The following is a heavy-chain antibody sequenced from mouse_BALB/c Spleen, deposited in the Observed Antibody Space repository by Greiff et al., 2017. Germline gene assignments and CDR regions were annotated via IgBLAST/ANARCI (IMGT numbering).Heavy chain of an antibody. V-gene: IGHV2-9-2*01. CDR1: GFSLTSYD. CDR2: ICTGGGT. CDR3: VRGRYYYFDY. Sequence: VKLVESGPGLVAPSQSLSITCTVSGFSLTSYDISWIRQPPGKGLEWLGVICTGGGTNYNSAFMSRLSISKDNSKSQVFLKMNSLQTDDTAIYYCVRGRYYYFDYWGQGTTLTVSS. D-gene: IGHD1-1*01. J-gene: IGHJ2*01.